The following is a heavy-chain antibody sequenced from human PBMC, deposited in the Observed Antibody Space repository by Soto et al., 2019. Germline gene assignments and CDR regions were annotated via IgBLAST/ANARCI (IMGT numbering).Heavy chain of an antibody. V-gene: IGHV3-11*01. CDR2: ISSSGSTI. J-gene: IGHJ4*02. D-gene: IGHD2-15*01. CDR3: ARDAADIVVVVAATPNCYFDY. Sequence: GGSLRLSCAASGFTFCDYYMSWIRQAPGKGLEWVSYISSSGSTIYYADSVKGRFTISRDNAKSSLYLQMSSLRAEDTAVYYCARDAADIVVVVAATPNCYFDYWGQGTLVTVSS. CDR1: GFTFCDYY.